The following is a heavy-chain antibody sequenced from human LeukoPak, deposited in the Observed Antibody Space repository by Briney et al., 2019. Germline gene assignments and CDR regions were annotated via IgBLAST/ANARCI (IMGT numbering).Heavy chain of an antibody. D-gene: IGHD5-18*01. CDR2: ISDSGVSA. CDR3: AKGDGSTYVTHFDF. V-gene: IGHV3-23*01. Sequence: AGSLRLSCAASGFTFRSCAMHWVRQAPGKGLEWVSGISDSGVSAFYTHSVKGRFTISRDNSKNTLYLQMSSLRAEDTAVYYCAKGDGSTYVTHFDFWGQGTLVSVSS. J-gene: IGHJ4*02. CDR1: GFTFRSCA.